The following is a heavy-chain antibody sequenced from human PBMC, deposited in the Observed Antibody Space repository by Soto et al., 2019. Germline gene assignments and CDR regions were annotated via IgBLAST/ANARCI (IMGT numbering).Heavy chain of an antibody. J-gene: IGHJ6*02. D-gene: IGHD2-8*01. CDR3: ARGDSTDCSNGVCSFFYNHDMDV. V-gene: IGHV1-2*04. Sequence: ASVKVSCKASGYSFTDYHIHWVRQAPGQGLEWLGRINPKSGGTSTAQKFQGWVTMTTDTSISTASMELTRLTSDDTAIYYSARGDSTDCSNGVCSFFYNHDMDVWGQGTTVTVSS. CDR1: GYSFTDYH. CDR2: INPKSGGT.